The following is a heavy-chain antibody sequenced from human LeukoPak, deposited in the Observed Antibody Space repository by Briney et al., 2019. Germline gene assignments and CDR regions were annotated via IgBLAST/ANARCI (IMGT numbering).Heavy chain of an antibody. V-gene: IGHV3-23*01. Sequence: GGSRRLSCAASGFSFSTYAMSWVRQAPGKGLEWVSSISGSGGYTFYADSVKGRFTISRDNSKNTLYLQMNSLRAEDTAVYYCAKEAGERRQQQAADYWGQGSLVTVSS. CDR3: AKEAGERRQQQAADY. CDR1: GFSFSTYA. J-gene: IGHJ4*02. CDR2: ISGSGGYT. D-gene: IGHD6-13*01.